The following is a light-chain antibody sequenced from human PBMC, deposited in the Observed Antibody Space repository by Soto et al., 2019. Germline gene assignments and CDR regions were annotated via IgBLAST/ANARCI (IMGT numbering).Light chain of an antibody. CDR3: SSYASSSTLYV. CDR2: DVS. V-gene: IGLV2-14*01. J-gene: IGLJ1*01. CDR1: GSDVGGYDY. Sequence: QSVLTQPASVSGSRGQSITISCTGTGSDVGGYDYVSWYQQHPDKAPKLIIYDVSHRPSGVSNRFSGSKSGNTASLTISGLQAEDEADYYCSSYASSSTLYVFGSGTKVTVL.